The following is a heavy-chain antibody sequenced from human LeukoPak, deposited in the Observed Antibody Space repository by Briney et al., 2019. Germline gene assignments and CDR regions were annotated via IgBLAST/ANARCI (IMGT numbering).Heavy chain of an antibody. D-gene: IGHD6-19*01. Sequence: PSETLSLTCAVYGGSFSGYYWSWIRQPPGKGLEWIGEINHSGSTNYNPSLKSRVTISVDTSKNQFSLKLSSVTAADTAVYYCARHLLDEWLAPQGYGMDVWGQGTTVTVSS. CDR2: INHSGST. V-gene: IGHV4-34*01. CDR1: GGSFSGYY. CDR3: ARHLLDEWLAPQGYGMDV. J-gene: IGHJ6*02.